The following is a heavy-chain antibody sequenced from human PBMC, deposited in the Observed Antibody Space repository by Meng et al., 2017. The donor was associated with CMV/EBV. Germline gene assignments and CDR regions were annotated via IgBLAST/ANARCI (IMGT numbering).Heavy chain of an antibody. Sequence: QLQLQGSGPGLVKHSETLSLTCTVSGGSISSSSYYWGSIRQPPGKGLEWIGSIYYSGSTYYNPSLKSRVTISVDTSKNQFSLKLSSVTAADTAVYYCARDPSLRWIDYWGQGTLVTVSS. CDR3: ARDPSLRWIDY. D-gene: IGHD4-23*01. CDR2: IYYSGST. J-gene: IGHJ4*02. CDR1: GGSISSSSYY. V-gene: IGHV4-39*07.